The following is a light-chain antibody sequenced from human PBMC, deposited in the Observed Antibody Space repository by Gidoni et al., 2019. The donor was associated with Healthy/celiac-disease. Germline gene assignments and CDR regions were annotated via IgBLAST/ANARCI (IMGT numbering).Light chain of an antibody. CDR3: QQRSNWPPETT. V-gene: IGKV3-11*01. CDR2: DAS. CDR1: QSVSSY. Sequence: EIVLTQSPATLSLSPGERATLSCMASQSVSSYLAWYQQKPGQAPRLLIYDASNRATGIPARFSGSGSGTDFTLTISSLEPEDFAVYYCQQRSNWPPETTFGGGTKVEIK. J-gene: IGKJ4*01.